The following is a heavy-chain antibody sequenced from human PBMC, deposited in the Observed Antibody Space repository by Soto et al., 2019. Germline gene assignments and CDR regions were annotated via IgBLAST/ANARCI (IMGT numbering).Heavy chain of an antibody. J-gene: IGHJ6*02. CDR3: ASSVAKYYYYGMDV. CDR1: GGTFSSNA. CDR2: IIPIFGTA. V-gene: IGHV1-69*12. Sequence: QVQLVQSGAEVKKPGSSVKVSCKASGGTFSSNAISWVRQAPGQGLEWMGGIIPIFGTANYAQKFQGRVTITADDSTITAYMELSSLRSEDTSVYYCASSVAKYYYYGMDVWGQGTTVTVSS. D-gene: IGHD5-12*01.